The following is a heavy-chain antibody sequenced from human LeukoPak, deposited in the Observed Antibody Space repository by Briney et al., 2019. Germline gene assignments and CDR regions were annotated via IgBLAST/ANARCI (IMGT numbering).Heavy chain of an antibody. CDR1: GFRFSNSW. Sequence: GGSLRLSCAASGFRFSNSWMYWVRQGPGKGPVWVSRMKTDGTRIEYADSVKGRFTISRDNAKNTLSLQMSSLRVEDTAVYYCARGADHGGSYYPDWGQGTRVTVSS. V-gene: IGHV3-74*01. CDR3: ARGADHGGSYYPD. J-gene: IGHJ4*02. CDR2: MKTDGTRI. D-gene: IGHD3-10*01.